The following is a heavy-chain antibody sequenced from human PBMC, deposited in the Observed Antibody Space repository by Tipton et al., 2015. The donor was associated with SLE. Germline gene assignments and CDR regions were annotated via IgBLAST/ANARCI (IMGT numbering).Heavy chain of an antibody. CDR2: IYYSGSI. CDR1: VGSFSGYY. CDR3: AREWGDAFDI. Sequence: TLSLTCAVYVGSFSGYYWSWIRQPPGKGLEWIGYIYYSGSISYNPSLKSRVTISVDTSKNQFSLKLSSVTAADTAVYYCAREWGDAFDIWGQGTMVTVSS. D-gene: IGHD3-16*01. J-gene: IGHJ3*02. V-gene: IGHV4-59*01.